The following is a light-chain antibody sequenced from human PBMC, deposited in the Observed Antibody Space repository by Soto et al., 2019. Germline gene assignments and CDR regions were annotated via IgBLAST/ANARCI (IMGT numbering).Light chain of an antibody. V-gene: IGKV3-15*01. CDR1: QSVNSN. J-gene: IGKJ1*01. Sequence: ATLSFLLGACLPLSCRASQSVNSNLAWYQQKPGHAPSLLIHRASNRATGIPARFGGSGSGTEFTLTISSLQAEDFALYYCQHYNTSPRTFGQGTKVDIK. CDR3: QHYNTSPRT. CDR2: RAS.